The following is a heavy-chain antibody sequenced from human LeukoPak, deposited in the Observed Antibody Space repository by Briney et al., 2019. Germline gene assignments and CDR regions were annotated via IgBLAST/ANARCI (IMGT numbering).Heavy chain of an antibody. J-gene: IGHJ4*02. Sequence: SETLSLTCTVSGGSINSHYWSWIRQPPGKGLQWIGDIYYSERTNYIPSLRSRVTISVDTSKNQLSLKLTSVLAADTAMYYCVRRDNTGWNYFDHWGQGILVTVSS. V-gene: IGHV4-59*08. CDR3: VRRDNTGWNYFDH. CDR2: IYYSERT. D-gene: IGHD6-19*01. CDR1: GGSINSHY.